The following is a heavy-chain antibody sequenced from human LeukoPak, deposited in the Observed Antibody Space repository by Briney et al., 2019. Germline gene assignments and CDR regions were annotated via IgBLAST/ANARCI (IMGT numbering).Heavy chain of an antibody. J-gene: IGHJ4*02. D-gene: IGHD3-16*01. V-gene: IGHV3-33*01. CDR1: GFTFSSYG. Sequence: PGRSLRLSCAASGFTFSSYGMHWVRQAPGKGLEWVAVIWYDGSNKFYADSVKGRFTISRDNSKNTLYLQINSLRAEDTAVYYCARDKVNVWGSYGVLIGYWGQGTLVTVSS. CDR2: IWYDGSNK. CDR3: ARDKVNVWGSYGVLIGY.